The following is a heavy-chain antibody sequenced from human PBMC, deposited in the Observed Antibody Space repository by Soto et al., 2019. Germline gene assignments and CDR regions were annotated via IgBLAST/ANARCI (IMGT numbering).Heavy chain of an antibody. V-gene: IGHV3-7*05. J-gene: IGHJ4*02. Sequence: PWGSLGLACAASGFSVSSYWMTWVRQAPGKGLEWVANIKQDGSEQYYVDSVKGRFTISRDNAKNSLYLQMNSLRAEDTDVYYCTTHRGTFFDCWGQGTQVTVSS. CDR1: GFSVSSYW. CDR3: TTHRGTFFDC. CDR2: IKQDGSEQ. D-gene: IGHD1-1*01.